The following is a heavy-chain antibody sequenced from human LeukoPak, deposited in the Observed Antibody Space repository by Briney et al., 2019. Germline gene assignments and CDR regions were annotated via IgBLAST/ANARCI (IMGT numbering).Heavy chain of an antibody. Sequence: SETLSLTCTVSGGSISSSSYYWGWIRQPPGKGLEWIGSIYYSGSTYYNPSLKSRVTISVDTSKNQFSLKLSSVTAADTAVYCCARLSAYYYGSGSYYPSYYFDYWGQGTLVTVSS. CDR2: IYYSGST. CDR1: GGSISSSSYY. D-gene: IGHD3-10*01. J-gene: IGHJ4*02. V-gene: IGHV4-39*01. CDR3: ARLSAYYYGSGSYYPSYYFDY.